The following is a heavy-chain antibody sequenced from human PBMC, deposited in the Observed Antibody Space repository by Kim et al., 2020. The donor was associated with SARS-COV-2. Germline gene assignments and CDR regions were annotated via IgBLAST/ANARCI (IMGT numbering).Heavy chain of an antibody. CDR1: GFTFSRYA. V-gene: IGHV3-23*01. J-gene: IGHJ4*02. CDR3: EASDY. CDR2: ISDSGVRT. Sequence: GGSLRLSCAAPGFTFSRYAMSWARQAPGKGLEWVSTISDSGVRTHYADSVKGRFTISRDNSKSTLFLQMNSLRAEDTAVYYCEASDYWGQGSLVTVSS.